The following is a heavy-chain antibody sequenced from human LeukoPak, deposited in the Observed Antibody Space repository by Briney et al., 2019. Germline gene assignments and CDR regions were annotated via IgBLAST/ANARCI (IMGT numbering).Heavy chain of an antibody. J-gene: IGHJ4*02. CDR2: TYSGGST. V-gene: IGHV3-66*01. D-gene: IGHD3-10*01. CDR3: ARGFGELLEGYYFDY. CDR1: GFTVSSNY. Sequence: SGGSLRLSCAASGFTVSSNYMSWVRQAPGKGLEWVSVTYSGGSTYYADSVKGRFTISRDNSKNTLYLQMNSLRAEDTAVYYCARGFGELLEGYYFDYWGQGTLVTVSS.